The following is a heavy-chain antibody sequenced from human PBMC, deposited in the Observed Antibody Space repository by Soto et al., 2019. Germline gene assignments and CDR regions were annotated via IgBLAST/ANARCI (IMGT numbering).Heavy chain of an antibody. Sequence: ASVKVSCKASGGTFSSYAISWVRQAPGQGLEWMGGIIPIFGTANYAQKFQGRVTITADESTSTAYMELSSLRSEDTAVYYCARAIVVVPAANRQYYYYGMDVWGQGTTVTVSS. V-gene: IGHV1-69*01. CDR3: ARAIVVVPAANRQYYYYGMDV. J-gene: IGHJ6*02. CDR1: GGTFSSYA. CDR2: IIPIFGTA. D-gene: IGHD2-2*01.